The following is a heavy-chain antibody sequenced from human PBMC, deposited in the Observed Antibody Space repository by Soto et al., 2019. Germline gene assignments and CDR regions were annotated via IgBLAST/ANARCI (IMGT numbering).Heavy chain of an antibody. Sequence: KSSETLSLTCAVYGGSFSGYYWSWIRQPPGKGLEWIGEINHSGSTNYNPSLKSRVTISVDTSKNQFSLKLSSVTAAGTAVYYCASWGDVLRYFDWSKDDAFDIWGQGTMVTVSS. CDR1: GGSFSGYY. CDR3: ASWGDVLRYFDWSKDDAFDI. D-gene: IGHD3-9*01. CDR2: INHSGST. J-gene: IGHJ3*02. V-gene: IGHV4-34*01.